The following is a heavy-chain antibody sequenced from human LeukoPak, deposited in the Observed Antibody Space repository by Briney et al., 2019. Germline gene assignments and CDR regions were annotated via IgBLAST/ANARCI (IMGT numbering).Heavy chain of an antibody. CDR3: AKALSGTYCGLFDY. J-gene: IGHJ4*02. D-gene: IGHD1-26*01. Sequence: GGALRLSCAASGFTFSNSAMTWVRQAPGEGLEGVSEIGGSGGTTYYADSVKGRFTISRDNSKDTLYLQMNSLRAEDTAVYYCAKALSGTYCGLFDYWGQGTLVTVSS. CDR2: IGGSGGTT. CDR1: GFTFSNSA. V-gene: IGHV3-23*01.